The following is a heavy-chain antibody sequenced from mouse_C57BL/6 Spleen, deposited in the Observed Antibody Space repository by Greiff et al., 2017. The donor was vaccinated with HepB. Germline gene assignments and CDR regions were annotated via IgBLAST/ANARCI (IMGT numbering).Heavy chain of an antibody. CDR3: ARYGSSYGFAY. J-gene: IGHJ3*01. D-gene: IGHD1-1*01. V-gene: IGHV1-61*01. CDR1: GYTFTSYW. Sequence: QVQLKQPGAELVRPGSSVKLSCKASGYTFTSYWMDWVKQRPGQGLEWIGNIYPSDSETHYNQKFKDKATLTVDKSSSTAYMQLSSLTSEDSAVYYCARYGSSYGFAYWGQGTLVTVSA. CDR2: IYPSDSET.